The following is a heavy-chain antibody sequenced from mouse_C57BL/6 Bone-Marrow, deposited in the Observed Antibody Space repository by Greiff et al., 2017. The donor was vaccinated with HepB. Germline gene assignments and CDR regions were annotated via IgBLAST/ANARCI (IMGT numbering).Heavy chain of an antibody. J-gene: IGHJ3*01. CDR3: ARRALSWFAY. CDR1: GYTFTSYW. V-gene: IGHV1-61*01. Sequence: QVQLQQSGAELVRPGSSVKLSCKASGYTFTSYWMDWVKQRPGQGLEWIGNIYPSDSETHYNQKFKDKATLTVDKSSSTAYMQLSSQTSEDSAVYYCARRALSWFAYWGQGTLVTVSA. CDR2: IYPSDSET.